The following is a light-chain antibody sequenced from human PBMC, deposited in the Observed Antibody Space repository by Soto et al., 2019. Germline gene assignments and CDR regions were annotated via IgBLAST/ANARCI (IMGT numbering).Light chain of an antibody. Sequence: EIVLTQSPATLSLSPGERATLSCRASQSVSSYLAWYQQKLGQAPRLLIYDASNRATGIPARFSGSGSGTDFTLTISSLEPEDFAVYYCQQYDSSPRTFGQGTKVDI. CDR1: QSVSSY. J-gene: IGKJ1*01. CDR2: DAS. V-gene: IGKV3-11*01. CDR3: QQYDSSPRT.